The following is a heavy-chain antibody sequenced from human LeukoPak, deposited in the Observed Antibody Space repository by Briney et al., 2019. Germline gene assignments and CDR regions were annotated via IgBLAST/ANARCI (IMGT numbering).Heavy chain of an antibody. Sequence: SETLSLTCTVSGGSISSYYWSWIRQPPGKGLEWIGYIYHSGSTNYNPSLKSRVTISVDTSKNQFSLKLSSVTAADTAVYYCARVPVEMATIAYFDYWGQGTLVTVSS. V-gene: IGHV4-59*01. CDR2: IYHSGST. D-gene: IGHD5-24*01. J-gene: IGHJ4*02. CDR1: GGSISSYY. CDR3: ARVPVEMATIAYFDY.